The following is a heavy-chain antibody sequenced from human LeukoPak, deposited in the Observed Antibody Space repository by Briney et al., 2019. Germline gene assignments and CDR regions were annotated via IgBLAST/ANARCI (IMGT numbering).Heavy chain of an antibody. V-gene: IGHV4-59*01. Sequence: SETLSLTCTVSGGSISSYYWSWIRQPPGKGLEWIGYIYYSGSTNYNPSLKSRVTISVDTSKNQFSLKLSSVTAADTAVYYCARDSPYGNYGYYHYGMDVWGQGTTVTVSS. D-gene: IGHD4-11*01. J-gene: IGHJ6*02. CDR2: IYYSGST. CDR1: GGSISSYY. CDR3: ARDSPYGNYGYYHYGMDV.